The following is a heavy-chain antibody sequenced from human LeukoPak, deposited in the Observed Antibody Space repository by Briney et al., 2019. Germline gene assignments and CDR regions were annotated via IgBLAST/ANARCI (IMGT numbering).Heavy chain of an antibody. CDR2: IHHSGST. J-gene: IGHJ3*02. V-gene: IGHV4-4*02. CDR3: ARAPLSGTYYTDAFDI. CDR1: GGSISTNNW. Sequence: SGTLSLTCAVSGGSISTNNWWTWVRQPPGQGLEWIGEIHHSGSTDYNPSLKSRVTISPDKSKNQFSLTLTSVTAADTAVYFCARAPLSGTYYTDAFDIWGQGTMVTVSS. D-gene: IGHD1-26*01.